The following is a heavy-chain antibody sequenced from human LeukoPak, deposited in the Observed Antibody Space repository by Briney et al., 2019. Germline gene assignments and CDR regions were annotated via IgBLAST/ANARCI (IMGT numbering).Heavy chain of an antibody. CDR1: GFTFSSYA. V-gene: IGHV3-23*01. CDR2: ISGSGGST. Sequence: PGGSLRLSCAASGFTFSSYAMSWVRQAPGKGLEWVSGISGSGGSTYYADPVKGRFTISRDNSKNTLYLQMNSLRAEDTAVYYCAAGIVGATYYFDYWGQGTLVTVSS. D-gene: IGHD1-26*01. CDR3: AAGIVGATYYFDY. J-gene: IGHJ4*02.